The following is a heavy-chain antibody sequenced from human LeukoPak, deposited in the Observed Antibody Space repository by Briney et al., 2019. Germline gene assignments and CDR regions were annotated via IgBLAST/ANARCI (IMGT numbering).Heavy chain of an antibody. J-gene: IGHJ4*02. CDR3: SRTYYYDSSGYYPFDY. D-gene: IGHD3-22*01. CDR1: GFTFNSYG. Sequence: GGSLRLSCAASGFTFNSYGMHWVRQAPGKGLEWLAVISYDGSNKYYADSVKGRFTISRDNSKNTLYLQMNSLRAEDTAVYYCSRTYYYDSSGYYPFDYWGQGTLVTVSS. V-gene: IGHV3-30*03. CDR2: ISYDGSNK.